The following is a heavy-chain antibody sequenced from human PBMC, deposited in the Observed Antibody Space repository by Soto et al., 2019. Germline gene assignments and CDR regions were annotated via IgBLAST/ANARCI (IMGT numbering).Heavy chain of an antibody. CDR1: GYTFTGYY. CDR3: ARAQVIAAAGNWFDP. D-gene: IGHD6-13*01. Sequence: ASVKVSCKASGYTFTGYYMHWVRQAPGQGLEWMGWINPNSGGTNYAQKFQGWVTMTRDTSISTAYMELSRLRSDDTAVYYCARAQVIAAAGNWFDPWGQGTLVTVSS. V-gene: IGHV1-2*04. J-gene: IGHJ5*02. CDR2: INPNSGGT.